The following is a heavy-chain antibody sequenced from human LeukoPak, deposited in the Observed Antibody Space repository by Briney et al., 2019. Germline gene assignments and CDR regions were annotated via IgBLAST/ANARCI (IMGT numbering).Heavy chain of an antibody. CDR3: AKSGSAQMGQQLVRWFDP. Sequence: GGSLRLSCAASGFTFDDYAMHWVRQAPGKGLEWVSGISWNSGSIGYADSVKGRFTISRDNAKNSLYLQMNSLRAEDTALYYCAKSGSAQMGQQLVRWFDPWGQGTLVTVSS. V-gene: IGHV3-9*01. J-gene: IGHJ5*02. CDR2: ISWNSGSI. CDR1: GFTFDDYA. D-gene: IGHD6-13*01.